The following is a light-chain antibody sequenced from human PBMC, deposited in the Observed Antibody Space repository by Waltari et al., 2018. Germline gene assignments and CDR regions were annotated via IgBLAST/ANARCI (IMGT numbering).Light chain of an antibody. CDR1: SSDVGTYNF. CDR3: TSYAGSDKLL. CDR2: EVT. Sequence: QSALTQPPSASGSPGQSVTIPCTGSSSDVGTYNFFSWYQQHPGKAPKLMIYEVTKRPSGVPDRFSGSKSGNTASLSVSGLQAEDEADYYCTSYAGSDKLLFGGGTKLTVL. V-gene: IGLV2-8*01. J-gene: IGLJ3*02.